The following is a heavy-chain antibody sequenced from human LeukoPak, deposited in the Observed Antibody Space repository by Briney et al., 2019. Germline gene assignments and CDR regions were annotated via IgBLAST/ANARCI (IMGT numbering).Heavy chain of an antibody. CDR2: INPSGGST. Sequence: GASVKVSCKASGYTFTSYYMHWVRQAPGQGLEWMGIINPSGGSTSYAQKFQGRVTMTRDTSTSTVYMELSSLRSEDTAVYYCAADGLTIFGVVIQEPNYGMDVWGQGTTVTVSS. CDR3: AADGLTIFGVVIQEPNYGMDV. D-gene: IGHD3-3*01. CDR1: GYTFTSYY. V-gene: IGHV1-46*01. J-gene: IGHJ6*02.